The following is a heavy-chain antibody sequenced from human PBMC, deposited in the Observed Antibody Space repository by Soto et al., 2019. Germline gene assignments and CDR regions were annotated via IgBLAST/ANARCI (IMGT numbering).Heavy chain of an antibody. CDR3: AKEVHCGGGSCSWSEGFDY. CDR2: ISYEGSHT. V-gene: IGHV3-30*18. CDR1: GFIFSSYG. D-gene: IGHD2-15*01. J-gene: IGHJ4*02. Sequence: QVQLVESGGGVVQPGRSLRLSCAASGFIFSSYGMHWFRQAPGKGREWVAVISYEGSHTYYADSVKGRFTITRDNSKNTLYLQMNSLRPEDTAVYYCAKEVHCGGGSCSWSEGFDYWGQGTLLTVSS.